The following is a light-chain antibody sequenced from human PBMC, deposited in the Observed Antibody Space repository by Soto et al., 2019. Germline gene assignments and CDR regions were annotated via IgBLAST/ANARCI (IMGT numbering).Light chain of an antibody. CDR2: DAS. J-gene: IGKJ1*01. CDR3: QQRSNWAPT. V-gene: IGKV3-11*01. Sequence: EIVLTQSPATLSLSPGERATLSCRASQSVSSYLAWYQQKPGQAPRLLIYDASNRATGIQARFSGSGSGTDFTLTISSLEPEDFAVDYCQQRSNWAPTFGQGTKVDIK. CDR1: QSVSSY.